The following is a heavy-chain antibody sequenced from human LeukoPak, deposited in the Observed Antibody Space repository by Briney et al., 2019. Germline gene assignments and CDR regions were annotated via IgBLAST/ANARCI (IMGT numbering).Heavy chain of an antibody. CDR1: GFTFSSYA. D-gene: IGHD6-13*01. CDR3: SPGIAAAGTPFDY. CDR2: ISGSGGST. J-gene: IGHJ4*02. V-gene: IGHV3-23*01. Sequence: PGGSLRLSCAASGFTFSSYAMSWVRQAPGKGLEWVSAISGSGGSTYYADSVKGRFTISRDNSKNTLYLQVNSLRAEDTAVYYCSPGIAAAGTPFDYWGQGTLVTVSS.